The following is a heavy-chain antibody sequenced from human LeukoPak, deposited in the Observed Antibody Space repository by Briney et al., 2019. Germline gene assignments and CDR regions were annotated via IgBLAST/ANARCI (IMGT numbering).Heavy chain of an antibody. J-gene: IGHJ3*02. D-gene: IGHD5-24*01. CDR3: ARIRQYAFDI. CDR2: IKEDGSAK. V-gene: IGHV3-7*04. Sequence: GGSLRLSCAASGFTFSIFWMSWVRQAQGKGLEWVANIKEDGSAKYYLDSVKGRFTSSRDNAKNSLCLQMNSLRAEDTAVYYCARIRQYAFDIWGQGTMVTVSS. CDR1: GFTFSIFW.